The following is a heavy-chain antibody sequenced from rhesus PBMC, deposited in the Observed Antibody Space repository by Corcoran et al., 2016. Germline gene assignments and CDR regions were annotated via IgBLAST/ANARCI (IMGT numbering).Heavy chain of an antibody. D-gene: IGHD6-37*01. V-gene: IGHV4S6*01. Sequence: QVQLQESGPGLVKPSETLPLPCAVSGASTSSNYWSWIAPPPGRGLEWIGLIYGSGGRTDYNPSLKSRVTISIDTSKNQFSLKLSSVTAADTAVYYCARDRGGWSTATFDYWGQGVLVTVSS. CDR3: ARDRGGWSTATFDY. CDR1: GASTSSNY. J-gene: IGHJ4*01. CDR2: IYGSGGRT.